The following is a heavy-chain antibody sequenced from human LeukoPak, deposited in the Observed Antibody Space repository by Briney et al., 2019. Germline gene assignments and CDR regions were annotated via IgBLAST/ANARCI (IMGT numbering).Heavy chain of an antibody. CDR1: GYTFTGYY. Sequence: GAPVKVSCKASGYTFTGYYMNWVRQAPGQGLEWMGWINPNSGGTNYAQKFQGRVTMTKDTSISTACMELSRLRSDDPAVYYCARGRRRDGYNPDYFDYWGQGTLVTVSS. CDR2: INPNSGGT. J-gene: IGHJ4*02. D-gene: IGHD5-24*01. V-gene: IGHV1-2*02. CDR3: ARGRRRDGYNPDYFDY.